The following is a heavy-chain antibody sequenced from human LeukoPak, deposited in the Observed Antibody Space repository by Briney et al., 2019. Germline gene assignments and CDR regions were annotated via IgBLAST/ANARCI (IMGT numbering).Heavy chain of an antibody. CDR1: GYSISNVYY. CDR3: AKAGTTGIQHWFDP. CDR2: IYHSGGS. V-gene: IGHV4-38-2*01. Sequence: SVTLSLTSDLPGYSISNVYYWDSIRQPPGKGLECICNIYHSGGSYYNPSLKSRVTILVDTSKNPVSLKLNSVTARDTSVYYCAKAGTTGIQHWFDPWGQGNLVTVSS. J-gene: IGHJ5*02. D-gene: IGHD1-1*01.